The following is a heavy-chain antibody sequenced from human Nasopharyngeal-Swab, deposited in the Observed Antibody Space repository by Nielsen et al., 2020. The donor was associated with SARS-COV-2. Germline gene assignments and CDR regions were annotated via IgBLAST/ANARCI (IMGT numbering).Heavy chain of an antibody. CDR2: IIPILGIA. V-gene: IGHV1-69*04. D-gene: IGHD1-26*01. J-gene: IGHJ6*03. CDR1: GGTFSSYA. Sequence: SVKVSCKASGGTFSSYAISWVRQAPGQGLEWMGRIIPILGIANYAQKFQGRVTITADKSTSTAYMELSSLRSEDTAVYYCAAGADYYYYYMYVWGKGTTVTVSS. CDR3: AAGADYYYYYMYV.